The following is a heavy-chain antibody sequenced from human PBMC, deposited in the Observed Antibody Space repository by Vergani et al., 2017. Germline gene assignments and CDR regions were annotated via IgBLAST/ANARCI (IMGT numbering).Heavy chain of an antibody. CDR1: GGSISSSNW. CDR2: IYHSGST. D-gene: IGHD2-2*01. V-gene: IGHV4-4*03. J-gene: IGHJ3*02. CDR3: ASLIVVVPAASKDDAFDI. Sequence: QVQLQESGPGLVKPPGTLSLTCAVSGGSISSSNWWSWVRQPPGKGLEWIGEIYHSGSTNYNPSLKSRVTRSVDKSKNQFSLKRSSVTAADTAVYYCASLIVVVPAASKDDAFDIWGQGTTVTVSS.